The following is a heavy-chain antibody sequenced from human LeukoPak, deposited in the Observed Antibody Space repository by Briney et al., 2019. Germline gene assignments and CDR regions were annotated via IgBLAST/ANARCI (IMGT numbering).Heavy chain of an antibody. V-gene: IGHV3-48*01. Sequence: GGSLRLSCAASGFTFSSYSMNWVRQAPGKGLEWVSYISSSSSTIYYADSVKGRFTISRDNAKNSLYLQMNSLRAEDTAVYYCARVRFPRVYYYMYVRGKGTTVTVSS. CDR1: GFTFSSYS. CDR3: ARVRFPRVYYYMYV. D-gene: IGHD3-10*01. J-gene: IGHJ6*03. CDR2: ISSSSSTI.